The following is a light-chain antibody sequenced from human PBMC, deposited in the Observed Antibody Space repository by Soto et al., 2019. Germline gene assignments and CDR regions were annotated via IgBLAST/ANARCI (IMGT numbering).Light chain of an antibody. CDR2: EVV. J-gene: IGLJ1*01. Sequence: QSALTQPPSASGSPGQSVTISCTGTKSDVGVYDFVSWYQHHPGKAPRLIIYEVVQRPSGVPDRFSGSKSGNTASLTVSGLQAADEADYFCKSYAGSITYVFGSGTKLTVL. CDR3: KSYAGSITYV. V-gene: IGLV2-8*01. CDR1: KSDVGVYDF.